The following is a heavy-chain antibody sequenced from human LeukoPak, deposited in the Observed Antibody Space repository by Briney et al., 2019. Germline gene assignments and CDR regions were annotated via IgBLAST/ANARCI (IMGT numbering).Heavy chain of an antibody. CDR1: GGSISSGGYY. J-gene: IGHJ3*02. Sequence: SETLSLTCTVSGGSISSGGYYWSWIRQHPGKGLEWIGYIYYSGSTYYNPSLKSRVTISVDTSKNQFSLKLSSVTAADTAVYYCARNTGSSGAFDIWGQGTMVTVSS. CDR3: ARNTGSSGAFDI. V-gene: IGHV4-31*03. CDR2: IYYSGST. D-gene: IGHD6-19*01.